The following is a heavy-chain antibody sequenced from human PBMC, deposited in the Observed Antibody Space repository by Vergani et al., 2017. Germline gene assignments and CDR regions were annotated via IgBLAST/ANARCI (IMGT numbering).Heavy chain of an antibody. Sequence: QVQLQESGPGLVKPSETLSLTCTVSGGSISSSSYYWGWIRQPPGKGLEWIGSIYYSGSTYYNPSLKSRVTISVDTSKNQLSLKLSSVTAADTAVYYCARQVGDIAAAGTRIYYYYYGMDVWGQGTTVTVSS. J-gene: IGHJ6*02. D-gene: IGHD6-13*01. V-gene: IGHV4-39*01. CDR3: ARQVGDIAAAGTRIYYYYYGMDV. CDR2: IYYSGST. CDR1: GGSISSSSYY.